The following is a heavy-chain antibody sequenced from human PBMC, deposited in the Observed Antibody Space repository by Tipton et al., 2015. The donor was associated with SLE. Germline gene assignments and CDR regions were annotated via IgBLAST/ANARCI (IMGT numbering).Heavy chain of an antibody. V-gene: IGHV4-61*02. J-gene: IGHJ2*01. D-gene: IGHD1-1*01. CDR1: GGAISSGGYY. CDR3: AKTLAGATPGRYQSYWYFDL. CDR2: IYTSGKT. Sequence: TLSLTCTVSGGAISSGGYYWGWIRQPAGEGLEWVGRIYTSGKTVYNPPLKSRVTISRDLPNNQFSVNLSSVTASDTAVYYCAKTLAGATPGRYQSYWYFDLWGRGLRVIVSS.